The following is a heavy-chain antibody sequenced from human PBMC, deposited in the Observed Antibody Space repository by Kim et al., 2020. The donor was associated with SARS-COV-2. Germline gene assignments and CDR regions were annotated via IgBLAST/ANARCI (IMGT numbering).Heavy chain of an antibody. CDR3: ARDFSASGSLDY. CDR1: GFTFSAYW. V-gene: IGHV3-7*03. D-gene: IGHD3-10*01. CDR2: VNQKGDAT. Sequence: GGSLRLSCVASGFTFSAYWMNWVRQAPGKGLEWVANVNQKGDATHYVDSVRGRFTISRDNTKTSLYLQMNSLRAEDSAVYYCARDFSASGSLDYWGQGTLVIVSS. J-gene: IGHJ4*02.